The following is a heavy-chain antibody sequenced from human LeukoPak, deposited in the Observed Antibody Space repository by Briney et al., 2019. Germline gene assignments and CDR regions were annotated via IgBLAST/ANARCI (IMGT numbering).Heavy chain of an antibody. CDR1: GYSFTSYW. CDR2: IYPGDSDT. D-gene: IGHD5-18*01. Sequence: GESLKISCKGSGYSFTSYWIGWVRQMPGKGLEWMGIIYPGDSDTRYSPSFQGQVTITADKSISTAYLQWSSLKASDTAMYYCARQGSGYSPTYYYYMDVWGKGTTVTISS. V-gene: IGHV5-51*01. J-gene: IGHJ6*03. CDR3: ARQGSGYSPTYYYYMDV.